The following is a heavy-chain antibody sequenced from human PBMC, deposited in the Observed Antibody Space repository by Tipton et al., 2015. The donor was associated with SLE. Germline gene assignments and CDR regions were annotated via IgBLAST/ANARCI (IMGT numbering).Heavy chain of an antibody. CDR1: GFTFNNYW. CDR3: AREEPLQRWPHGAFDI. CDR2: INTDGSGT. Sequence: GSLRLSCAASGFTFNNYWMHWVRQVPGKGLVWVSRINTDGSGTTYADSVKGRFTISRHNSKNTLYLQMNSLRAEDTAVYYCAREEPLQRWPHGAFDIWGQGTMVTVSS. J-gene: IGHJ3*02. D-gene: IGHD6-19*01. V-gene: IGHV3-74*01.